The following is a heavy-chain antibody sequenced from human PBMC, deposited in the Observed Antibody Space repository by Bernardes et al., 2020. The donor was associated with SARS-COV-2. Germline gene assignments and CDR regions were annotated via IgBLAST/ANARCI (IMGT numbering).Heavy chain of an antibody. CDR3: AKDGLIVGPG. D-gene: IGHD3-22*01. J-gene: IGHJ4*02. V-gene: IGHV3-23*01. CDR1: GFTFSNYA. Sequence: GGSLRLSCAASGFTFSNYAMSWVRQAPGKGLEWVSVVSGSGSSTYYADSVKGRFTISRDNSKNTLYLQMNSLRAEDTAVYYCAKDGLIVGPGWGQGTLVTVSS. CDR2: VSGSGSST.